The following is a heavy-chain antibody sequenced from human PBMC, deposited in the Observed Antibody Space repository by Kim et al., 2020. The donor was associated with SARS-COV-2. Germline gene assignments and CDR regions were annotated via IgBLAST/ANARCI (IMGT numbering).Heavy chain of an antibody. CDR3: AKDLTSPSFRAFYYYG. Sequence: GGSLRLSCAASGFTFGDYGMHWVRQAPGKGLEWVSGLRWNRSDIEYADSVKGRFTISRHNAKNSLYLQMNSLRAEDTAFYYCAKDLTSPSFRAFYYYG. CDR1: GFTFGDYG. V-gene: IGHV3-9*01. CDR2: LRWNRSDI. J-gene: IGHJ6*01. D-gene: IGHD6-6*01.